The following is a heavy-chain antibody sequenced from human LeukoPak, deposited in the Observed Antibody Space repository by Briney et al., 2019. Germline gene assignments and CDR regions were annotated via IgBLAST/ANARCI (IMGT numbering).Heavy chain of an antibody. CDR3: ARGLSRWSTPTSSYYYRMDV. V-gene: IGHV1-69*01. J-gene: IGHJ6*02. Sequence: SVRVSCKASGGTLSTYSISWVRQAPGQGLEWMGGIIPIFNAINYAQRFQGRVTLTADESTNTAYMELSSLRSEDTAVYYCARGLSRWSTPTSSYYYRMDVWGQGTTVAVSS. CDR1: GGTLSTYS. CDR2: IIPIFNAI. D-gene: IGHD4-23*01.